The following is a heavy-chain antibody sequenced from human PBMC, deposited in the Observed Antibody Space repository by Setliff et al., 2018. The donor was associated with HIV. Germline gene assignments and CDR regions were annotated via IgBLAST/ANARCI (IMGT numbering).Heavy chain of an antibody. CDR2: INWNGGST. D-gene: IGHD6-19*01. Sequence: GGSLRLSCAVSGFTFEDYGMSWVRQAPGKGLEWVSGINWNGGSTGYVDSVKGRFTISRDNAKNSLYLQMNSLRAEDMALYYCVRDKWLVPDTFDIWGRGTMVTVSS. V-gene: IGHV3-20*04. J-gene: IGHJ3*02. CDR3: VRDKWLVPDTFDI. CDR1: GFTFEDYG.